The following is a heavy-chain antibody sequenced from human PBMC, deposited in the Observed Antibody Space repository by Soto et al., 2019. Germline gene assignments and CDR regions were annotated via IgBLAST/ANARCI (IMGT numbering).Heavy chain of an antibody. Sequence: SETLSLTCTVSGGSISSGGYYWSWIRQHPGKGLEWIGYIYYSGSTYYNPSLKSRVTISVDTSKNQFSLKLSSVTAADTAVYYCARGSRRSYGPITDYWGQGTLVTVSS. D-gene: IGHD4-17*01. CDR1: GGSISSGGYY. CDR3: ARGSRRSYGPITDY. CDR2: IYYSGST. V-gene: IGHV4-31*03. J-gene: IGHJ4*02.